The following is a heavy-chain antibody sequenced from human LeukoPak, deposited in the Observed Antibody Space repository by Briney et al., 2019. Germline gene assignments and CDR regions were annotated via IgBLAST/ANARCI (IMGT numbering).Heavy chain of an antibody. D-gene: IGHD3-3*01. CDR3: ARGTDTKPFWSGYWVDV. CDR1: GFIFTNAY. CDR2: ISYDESNK. V-gene: IGHV3-30*03. Sequence: GGSLRLSCAASGFIFTNAYMSWVRQAPGKGLEWVAVISYDESNKYYADSVKGRFTTSRDNSKNTLYLQMNSLRAEDTAVYYCARGTDTKPFWSGYWVDVWGQGTTVTVSS. J-gene: IGHJ6*02.